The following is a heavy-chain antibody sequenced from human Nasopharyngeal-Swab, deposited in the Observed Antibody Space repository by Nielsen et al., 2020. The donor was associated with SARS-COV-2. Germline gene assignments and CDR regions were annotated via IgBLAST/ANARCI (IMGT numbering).Heavy chain of an antibody. CDR2: IYHSGST. V-gene: IGHV4-4*02. CDR3: ARAQRGTVTIYYYYGMDV. D-gene: IGHD4-17*01. J-gene: IGHJ6*02. Sequence: WIPQPPGKGLEWIGEIYHSGSTNYNPSLKSRVTISVDKSKNQFSLKLSSVTAADTAVYYCARAQRGTVTIYYYYGMDVWGQGTTVTVSS.